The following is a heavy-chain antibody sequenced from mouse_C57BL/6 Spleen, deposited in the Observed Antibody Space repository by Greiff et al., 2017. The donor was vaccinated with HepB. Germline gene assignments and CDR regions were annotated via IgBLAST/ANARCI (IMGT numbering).Heavy chain of an antibody. Sequence: EVQLQQSGPGMVKPSQSLSLPCTVTGYSITSGYDWHWIRHFPGNKLEWMGYISYSGSTNYNPSLKSRISITHDTSKNHFFLKLNSVTTEDTATYYCARGSYYYGSSYDAMDYWGQGTSVTVSS. CDR2: ISYSGST. V-gene: IGHV3-1*01. CDR1: GYSITSGYD. J-gene: IGHJ4*01. D-gene: IGHD1-1*01. CDR3: ARGSYYYGSSYDAMDY.